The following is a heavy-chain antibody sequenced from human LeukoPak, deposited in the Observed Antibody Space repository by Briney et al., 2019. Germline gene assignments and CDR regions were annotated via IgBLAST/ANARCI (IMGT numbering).Heavy chain of an antibody. D-gene: IGHD4-11*01. V-gene: IGHV4-31*03. CDR1: GGSINSGGYY. J-gene: IGHJ4*02. Sequence: SQTLSLTCTVSGGSINSGGYYWSWIRQHPGNGLEWTGYISYSGSTYYNPSLKSRVTISLDTSKNQFSLRLSSVSAADTAVYFCTVGPHHYFDSWGQGTLVTVSS. CDR3: TVGPHHYFDS. CDR2: ISYSGST.